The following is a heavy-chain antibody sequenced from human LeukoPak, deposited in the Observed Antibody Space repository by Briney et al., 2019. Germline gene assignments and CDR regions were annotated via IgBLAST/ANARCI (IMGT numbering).Heavy chain of an antibody. D-gene: IGHD5-12*01. CDR1: GYTFTGYF. V-gene: IGHV1-69*13. Sequence: WASVKVSCKASGYTFTGYFMHWVRQAPGQGLEWMGGIIPIFGTANYAQKFQGRVTITADESTSTAYMELSSLRSEDTAVYYCARVGYSGPMWYFDYWGQGTLVTVSS. CDR2: IIPIFGTA. J-gene: IGHJ4*02. CDR3: ARVGYSGPMWYFDY.